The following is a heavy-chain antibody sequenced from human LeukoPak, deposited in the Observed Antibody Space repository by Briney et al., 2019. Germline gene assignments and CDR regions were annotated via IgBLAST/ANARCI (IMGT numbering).Heavy chain of an antibody. D-gene: IGHD2-15*01. CDR2: MNPNSGNT. CDR1: GYTFTSYD. Sequence: ASVKVSCKASGYTFTSYDINWVRQATGQGLEWMGWMNPNSGNTGYARKFQGRVTMTRNTSISTAYMELSSLRSEDTAVYYCARAEGSGYCSGGSCYQWGQGTLVTVSS. J-gene: IGHJ4*02. CDR3: ARAEGSGYCSGGSCYQ. V-gene: IGHV1-8*01.